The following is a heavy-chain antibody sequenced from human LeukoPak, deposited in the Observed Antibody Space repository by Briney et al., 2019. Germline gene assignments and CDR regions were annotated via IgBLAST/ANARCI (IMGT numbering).Heavy chain of an antibody. CDR2: ISGSGGST. D-gene: IGHD7-27*01. J-gene: IGHJ5*02. CDR1: GFTFSSYA. V-gene: IGHV3-23*01. Sequence: GGSLRLSCAASGFTFSSYAMSWVRQAPGKGLEWVSAISGSGGSTYYADSVKGRFTISRDNSKNTLYLQMNSLKTEDTAVYYCTTVTALVLNDWGSSSPSWGQGTLVTVSS. CDR3: TTVTALVLNDWGSSSPS.